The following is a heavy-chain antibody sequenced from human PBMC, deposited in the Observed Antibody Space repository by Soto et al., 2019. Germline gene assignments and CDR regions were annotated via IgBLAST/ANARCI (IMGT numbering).Heavy chain of an antibody. V-gene: IGHV1-69*12. J-gene: IGHJ4*02. Sequence: QVQLVQSGAEVKKPESSVKVSCKAPGGTFSTYAISWVRQAPGQGLEWMGGIIPMFGTANYAQRFQDRVTITEDESTNTVYMELSSLRSEDTAVYSCASGIQLWLRRINNGYSGWGQGTLVTVSS. CDR3: ASGIQLWLRRINNGYSG. D-gene: IGHD5-18*01. CDR1: GGTFSTYA. CDR2: IIPMFGTA.